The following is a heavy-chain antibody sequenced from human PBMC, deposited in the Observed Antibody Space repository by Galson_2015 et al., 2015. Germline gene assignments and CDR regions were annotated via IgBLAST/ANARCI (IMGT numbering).Heavy chain of an antibody. CDR3: ARGYWYFDL. Sequence: QSGAEVTKPGESLKISCKGSGYSFSSSWIGWVRQMPGKGLEWMGIIWPGDSDTRYSPSFQGQVTISVDKSISTAYLQWSSLKASDPAIYYCARGYWYFDLWGRGTLVTVSS. CDR2: IWPGDSDT. J-gene: IGHJ2*01. CDR1: GYSFSSSW. V-gene: IGHV5-51*01.